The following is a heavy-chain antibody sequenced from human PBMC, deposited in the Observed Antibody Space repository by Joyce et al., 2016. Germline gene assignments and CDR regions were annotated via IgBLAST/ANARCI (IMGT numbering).Heavy chain of an antibody. Sequence: EVQLVESGGGLVQPGGSLRLSCAASGFSFNTYSINWVRQAPGKGLEWLSYISASSGTIYYAESVKGRFTISRDNAKNSVYLQMNSLRDEDTAVYYCARVGRTGYTCDYWGQGTLVTVSS. CDR2: ISASSGTI. CDR1: GFSFNTYS. J-gene: IGHJ4*02. CDR3: ARVGRTGYTCDY. V-gene: IGHV3-48*02. D-gene: IGHD5-24*01.